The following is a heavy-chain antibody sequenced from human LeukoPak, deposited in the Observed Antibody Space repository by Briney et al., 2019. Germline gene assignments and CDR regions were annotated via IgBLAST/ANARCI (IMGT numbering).Heavy chain of an antibody. Sequence: PSEALSLTCTVSSGSISSTTYYWGWIRQPPGEGLGWIGSIYYSGSTFYNPSLKSRVTISVDTSKNQISLKLSSVTAADTAVYYCARHYHYGSGTYMPFDIWGQGTMVTVSS. J-gene: IGHJ3*02. CDR1: SGSISSTTYY. CDR3: ARHYHYGSGTYMPFDI. CDR2: IYYSGST. D-gene: IGHD3-10*01. V-gene: IGHV4-39*01.